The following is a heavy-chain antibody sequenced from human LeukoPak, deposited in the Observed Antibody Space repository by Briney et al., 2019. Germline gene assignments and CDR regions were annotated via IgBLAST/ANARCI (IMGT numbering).Heavy chain of an antibody. CDR1: GYTFTSYD. V-gene: IGHV1-8*01. CDR2: MNPNSGNT. D-gene: IGHD3-9*01. CDR3: ARLLRYFDWSPGGYYYMDV. Sequence: GASVKVSCKASGYTFTSYDINWVRQATGQGLEWMGWMNPNSGNTGYAQKFQGRVTMTRNTSISTAYMEPSSLRSEDTAVYYCARLLRYFDWSPGGYYYMDVWGKGTTVTVSS. J-gene: IGHJ6*03.